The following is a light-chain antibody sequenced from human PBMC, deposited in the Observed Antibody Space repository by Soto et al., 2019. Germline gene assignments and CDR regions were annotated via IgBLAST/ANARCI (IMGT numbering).Light chain of an antibody. CDR3: QQLNSYVFT. CDR2: AAS. Sequence: DIQLTQSPSFLSASVGDRVTISCRASQDVSRLLAWYQQKPGKAPNLLIYAASTLQSGVPSRFSGSGSGTEFTLTISSLQPEDFATYYCQQLNSYVFTFGPGTKVDIK. J-gene: IGKJ3*01. CDR1: QDVSRL. V-gene: IGKV1-9*01.